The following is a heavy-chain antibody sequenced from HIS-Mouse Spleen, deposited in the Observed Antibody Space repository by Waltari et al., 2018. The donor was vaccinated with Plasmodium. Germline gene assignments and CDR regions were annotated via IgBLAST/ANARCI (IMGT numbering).Heavy chain of an antibody. J-gene: IGHJ4*02. CDR3: ARVVSGHSYAVYYFDY. D-gene: IGHD5-18*01. V-gene: IGHV4-39*07. CDR1: GGSISSRRYY. Sequence: QLQLQESGPGLVKPSEPLSLTCNVSGGSISSRRYYWGWIRQPPGKGLEWIGSIYYSGSTYYNPSLKSRVTISVDTSKNQFSLKLSSVTAADTAVYYCARVVSGHSYAVYYFDYWGQGTLVTVSS. CDR2: IYYSGST.